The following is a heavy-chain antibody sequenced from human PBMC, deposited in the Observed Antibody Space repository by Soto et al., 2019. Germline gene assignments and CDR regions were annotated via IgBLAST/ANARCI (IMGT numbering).Heavy chain of an antibody. J-gene: IGHJ5*02. CDR1: GFTFGDYA. CDR3: TRAVGVVVKKGWFDP. Sequence: GGSLRLSCTASGFTFGDYAMSWFRQAPGKGLEWVGFIRSKAYGGTTEYAASVKGRFTISRDDSKSIAYLQMNSLKTEDTAVYYCTRAVGVVVKKGWFDPWGQGTLVTVSS. D-gene: IGHD2-15*01. CDR2: IRSKAYGGTT. V-gene: IGHV3-49*03.